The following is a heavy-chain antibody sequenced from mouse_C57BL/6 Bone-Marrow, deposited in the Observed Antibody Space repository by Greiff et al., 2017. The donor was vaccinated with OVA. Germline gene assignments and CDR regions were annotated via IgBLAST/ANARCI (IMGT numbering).Heavy chain of an antibody. CDR3: ARRGVSDDY. D-gene: IGHD3-1*01. CDR1: GFTFSDYY. CDR2: ISNGGGST. Sequence: EVNVVESGGGLVQPGGSLKLSCAASGFTFSDYYMYWVRQTPEKRLEWVAYISNGGGSTYYPDTVKGGFTISRDNAKNTLYLQMSRLKSEDTAMYYCARRGVSDDYWGQGTTLTVSS. J-gene: IGHJ2*01. V-gene: IGHV5-12*01.